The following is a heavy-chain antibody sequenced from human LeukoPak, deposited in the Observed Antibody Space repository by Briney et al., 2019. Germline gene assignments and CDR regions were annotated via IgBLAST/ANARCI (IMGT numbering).Heavy chain of an antibody. J-gene: IGHJ4*02. CDR3: ARDWKTNSFDY. D-gene: IGHD1-1*01. V-gene: IGHV3-33*01. CDR2: IYYDGSNI. CDR1: EFTFTTYG. Sequence: PGRSLTLSCAASEFTFTTYGMHWVRQAPGKGLELVAFIYYDGSNIYYADYVKGRFTISRDISKNTLYLQMDSLRAEDTAIYYCARDWKTNSFDYWGQGTLVTVSS.